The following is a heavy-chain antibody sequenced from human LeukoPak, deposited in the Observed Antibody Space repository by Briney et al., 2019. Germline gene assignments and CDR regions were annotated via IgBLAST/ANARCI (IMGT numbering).Heavy chain of an antibody. Sequence: PGGSLRLSCAAPGFTFSNYWMTWVRQAPGKGLEWVAHINQDGSEEHYMDSVKARFTISRGNAKNSLSLQMNSLRAEDTAVYYCVRDGGVSGYDLLDYWGQGTLVTVSS. D-gene: IGHD5-12*01. J-gene: IGHJ4*02. CDR1: GFTFSNYW. CDR3: VRDGGVSGYDLLDY. CDR2: INQDGSEE. V-gene: IGHV3-7*01.